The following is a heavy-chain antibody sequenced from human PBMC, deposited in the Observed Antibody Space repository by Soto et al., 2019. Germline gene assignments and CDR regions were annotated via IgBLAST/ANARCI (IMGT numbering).Heavy chain of an antibody. CDR3: ARAVITMVRGPRYFYGMDV. CDR2: INHSGST. J-gene: IGHJ6*02. D-gene: IGHD3-10*01. V-gene: IGHV4-34*01. CDR1: GGSFSGYY. Sequence: PSETLSLTCAVYGGSFSGYYWSWIRQPPGKGLEWIGEINHSGSTNYNPSLKSRVAISVDTSKNQFSLKLSSVTAADTAVYYCARAVITMVRGPRYFYGMDVWGQGTTVTVSS.